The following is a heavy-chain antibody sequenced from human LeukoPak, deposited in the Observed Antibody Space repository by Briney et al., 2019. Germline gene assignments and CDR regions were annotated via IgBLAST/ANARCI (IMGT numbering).Heavy chain of an antibody. CDR2: ISSSSSTI. J-gene: IGHJ4*02. Sequence: PGGSLRLSCAASGFTFSSYEMNWVRQAPGKGLEWVSYISSSSSTIYYADSVKGRFTISRDNAKNSLYLQMNSLRAEDTAVYYCAKDSMFGGGHFDYWGQGTLVTVSS. CDR1: GFTFSSYE. V-gene: IGHV3-48*03. CDR3: AKDSMFGGGHFDY. D-gene: IGHD3-16*01.